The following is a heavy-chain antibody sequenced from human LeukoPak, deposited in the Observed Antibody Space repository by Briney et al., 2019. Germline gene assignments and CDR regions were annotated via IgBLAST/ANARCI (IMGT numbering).Heavy chain of an antibody. Sequence: GGSLRLSCAASGFTFTTFGIHWVRQAPDKGLEWVAAISPHGDIEYYTDSVKGRFTISRDNSKNMIYLQMNSLRGEDSAVYYCAKINNNDDYWGQGNLVTVSS. J-gene: IGHJ4*02. CDR1: GFTFTTFG. V-gene: IGHV3-30*18. D-gene: IGHD1/OR15-1a*01. CDR3: AKINNNDDY. CDR2: ISPHGDIE.